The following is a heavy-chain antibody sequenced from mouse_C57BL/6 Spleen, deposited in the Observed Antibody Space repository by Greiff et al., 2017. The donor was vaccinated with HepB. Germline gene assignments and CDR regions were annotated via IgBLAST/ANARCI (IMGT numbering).Heavy chain of an antibody. CDR3: ARVRYYGSSYEDYAMDY. Sequence: EVKLVESEGGLVQPGSSMKLSCTASGFTFCDYYMAWVRQVPEKGLEWVANINYDGSSTYYLDSLKSRFIISRDNAKNILYLQMSSLKSEDTATYYCARVRYYGSSYEDYAMDYWGQGTSVTVSS. D-gene: IGHD1-1*01. V-gene: IGHV5-16*01. CDR2: INYDGSST. J-gene: IGHJ4*01. CDR1: GFTFCDYY.